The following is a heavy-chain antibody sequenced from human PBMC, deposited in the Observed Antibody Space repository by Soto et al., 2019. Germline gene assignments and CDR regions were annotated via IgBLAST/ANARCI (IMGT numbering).Heavy chain of an antibody. D-gene: IGHD3-10*01. CDR2: IYYSGST. Sequence: SETMSLTCTVSGGYISSGGYYWSWIRQHPGKGLEWIGYIYYSGSTYYNPSLKSRVTISVDTSKNQFSLKLSSVTAADTAVYYCARGDLGHYYYMDVWGKGTTVTVSS. CDR3: ARGDLGHYYYMDV. V-gene: IGHV4-31*03. J-gene: IGHJ6*03. CDR1: GGYISSGGYY.